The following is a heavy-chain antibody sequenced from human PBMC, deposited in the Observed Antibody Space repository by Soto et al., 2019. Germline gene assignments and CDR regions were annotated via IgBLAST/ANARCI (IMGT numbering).Heavy chain of an antibody. J-gene: IGHJ4*02. CDR1: GGSISSYY. Sequence: SETLSLTCTVSGGSISSYYWSWIRQPPGKGLEWIGYIYYSGSTNYNPSLKSRVTISVDTSKNQFSLKLSSVTAADTAVYYCARGRLTTSVSLVSDYWGQGTLVTVSS. CDR3: ARGRLTTSVSLVSDY. V-gene: IGHV4-59*01. CDR2: IYYSGST. D-gene: IGHD3-22*01.